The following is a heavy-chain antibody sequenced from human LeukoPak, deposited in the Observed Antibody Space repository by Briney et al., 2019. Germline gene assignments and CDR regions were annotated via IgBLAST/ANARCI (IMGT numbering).Heavy chain of an antibody. V-gene: IGHV4-34*01. Sequence: SETLSLTCAVYGGSFSGYYWSWIRQPPGKGLEWIGEINHSGSTNYNPSLKSRVTISVDTSKNQFSLKLSSVTAADTAVYYCAREAVVVPAAHAFDIWGQGTMVTVSS. CDR3: AREAVVVPAAHAFDI. CDR2: INHSGST. J-gene: IGHJ3*02. CDR1: GGSFSGYY. D-gene: IGHD2-2*01.